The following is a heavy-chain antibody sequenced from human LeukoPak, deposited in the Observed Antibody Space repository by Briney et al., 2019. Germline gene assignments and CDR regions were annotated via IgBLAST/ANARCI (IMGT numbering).Heavy chain of an antibody. J-gene: IGHJ3*02. CDR1: GFTFSSYS. CDR2: ISSSSSYI. D-gene: IGHD4-17*01. CDR3: ARSGLHDYGETGAFDI. V-gene: IGHV3-21*01. Sequence: PGGSLRLSCAASGFTFSSYSMNWVRQAPGKGLEWVSSISSSSSYIYYADSVKGRFTISRDNAKNSLYLRMNSLRAEDTAVYYCARSGLHDYGETGAFDIWGQGTMVTVSS.